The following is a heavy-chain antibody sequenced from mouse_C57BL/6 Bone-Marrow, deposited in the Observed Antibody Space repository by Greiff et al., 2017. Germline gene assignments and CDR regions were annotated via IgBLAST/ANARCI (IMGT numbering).Heavy chain of an antibody. CDR1: GYTFTSYW. J-gene: IGHJ3*01. CDR3: ATVYSNYVGVAY. V-gene: IGHV1-74*01. CDR2: IHPSDSDT. Sequence: VQLQQPGAELVKPGASVKVSCKASGYTFTSYWMHWVKQRPGQGLEWIGRIHPSDSDTNYNQKFKGKATLTVDKSSSTAYMQLSSLTSEDSAVYYCATVYSNYVGVAYWGQGTLVTVSA. D-gene: IGHD2-5*01.